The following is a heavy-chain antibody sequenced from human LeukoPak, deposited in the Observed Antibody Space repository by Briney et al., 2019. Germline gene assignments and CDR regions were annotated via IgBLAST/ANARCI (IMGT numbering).Heavy chain of an antibody. CDR1: GGSISSDSYY. Sequence: PSETLSLTCIVSGGSISSDSYYWAWARQPPGKGLQWIGSLYYRGDAYYHPSLRSRVAISGDTSLNQFSLKLSSVTAADTAVYFCARHHRGSDWHSWEYWGQGALVTVSS. CDR2: LYYRGDA. J-gene: IGHJ4*02. D-gene: IGHD3-9*01. V-gene: IGHV4-39*01. CDR3: ARHHRGSDWHSWEY.